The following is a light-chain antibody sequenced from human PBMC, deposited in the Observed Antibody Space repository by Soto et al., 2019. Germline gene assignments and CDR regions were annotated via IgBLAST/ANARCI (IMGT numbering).Light chain of an antibody. V-gene: IGKV3D-20*02. CDR3: QQRSKWPPWT. Sequence: EIVLTQSPGTLSLSPGERATLSCRASQTFSNSFLSWFQQIPGQAPRLLIYGASMRATGIPDRFSGSGSGTDFTLTISSLEPEDFAVYYCQQRSKWPPWTFGQGTKVDIK. CDR1: QTFSNSF. J-gene: IGKJ1*01. CDR2: GAS.